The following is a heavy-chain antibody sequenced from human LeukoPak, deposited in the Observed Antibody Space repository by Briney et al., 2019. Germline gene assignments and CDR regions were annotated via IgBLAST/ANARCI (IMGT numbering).Heavy chain of an antibody. V-gene: IGHV3-7*01. CDR2: IKQDGSEK. CDR3: AREEEWLVSYFDY. D-gene: IGHD6-19*01. Sequence: ETLSLTCTVSGSSITSGYYWTWIRLPPGKGLEWVANIKQDGSEKYYVDSVKGRFTISRDNAKNSLYLQMNSLRAEDTAVYYCAREEEWLVSYFDYWGQGTLVTVSS. CDR1: GSSITSGYY. J-gene: IGHJ4*02.